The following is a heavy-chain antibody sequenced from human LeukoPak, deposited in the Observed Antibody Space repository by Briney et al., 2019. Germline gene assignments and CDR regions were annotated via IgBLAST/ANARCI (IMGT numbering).Heavy chain of an antibody. CDR3: ANSGYSYGPRYFQH. Sequence: NPSETLSLTCAVYGGSFSGYYWSWIRQPPGKGLEWIGEINHSGSTNYNPSLKSRVTISVDTSKNQFSLKLSSVTAADTAVYYCANSGYSYGPRYFQHWGQGTLVTVSS. CDR1: GGSFSGYY. V-gene: IGHV4-34*01. D-gene: IGHD5-18*01. CDR2: INHSGST. J-gene: IGHJ1*01.